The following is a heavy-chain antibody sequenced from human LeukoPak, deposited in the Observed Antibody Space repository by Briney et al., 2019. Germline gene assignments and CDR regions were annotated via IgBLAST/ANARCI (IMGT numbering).Heavy chain of an antibody. V-gene: IGHV4-39*01. J-gene: IGHJ4*02. D-gene: IGHD2-2*01. CDR3: ARRRSGTDFDY. CDR1: GGSISSSSYY. Sequence: SETLSLTCTVSGGSISSSSYYWGWIRQPPGKGLEWIGSIYYSGSTYYNPSLKSRVTISVDTSKNQFSLKLSSVSAADTAVYYCARRRSGTDFDYWGQGTLVSVYS. CDR2: IYYSGST.